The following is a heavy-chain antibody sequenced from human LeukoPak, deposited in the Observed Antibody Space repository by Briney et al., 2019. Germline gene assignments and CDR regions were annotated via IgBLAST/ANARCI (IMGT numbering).Heavy chain of an antibody. J-gene: IGHJ5*02. D-gene: IGHD2-2*01. CDR1: GFTFSSYG. Sequence: PGGSLRLSCAASGFTFSSYGMHWVRQAPGKGLEWVAFIRYDGSNKYYADSVKGRFTISRDNSKNTLYLQMNSLRAEDTAVYYCARDGYCSSTSCHDRRDQGPSEDWFDPWGQGTLVTVSS. V-gene: IGHV3-30*02. CDR2: IRYDGSNK. CDR3: ARDGYCSSTSCHDRRDQGPSEDWFDP.